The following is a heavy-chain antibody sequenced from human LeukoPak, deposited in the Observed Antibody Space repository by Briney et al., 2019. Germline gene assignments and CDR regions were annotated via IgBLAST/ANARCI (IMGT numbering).Heavy chain of an antibody. CDR1: GYSFGDYE. CDR2: INPNSGGT. J-gene: IGHJ3*02. D-gene: IGHD2-2*01. V-gene: IGHV1-2*02. Sequence: GASVKVSCKASGYSFGDYEINWVRQAAGQGLEWMGWINPNSGGTKYAQRFQGRVTMTRDTSITTAYIALSSLRSDDTAVYFCAKDRVCSSSSCRIVADDAFDIWGQGTKVTVSS. CDR3: AKDRVCSSSSCRIVADDAFDI.